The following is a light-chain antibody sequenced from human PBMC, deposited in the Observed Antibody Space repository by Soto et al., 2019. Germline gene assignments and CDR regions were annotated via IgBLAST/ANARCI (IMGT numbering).Light chain of an antibody. J-gene: IGKJ3*01. V-gene: IGKV3-20*01. CDR2: NTF. CDR1: QSFSTSY. Sequence: EIGLTQSPGTLSLSPGDRATLSCRASQSFSTSYLAWYQHKPGQAPRLLIHNTFTRATGIPDRFSGSGSGTDFTLTISRLGPEDFAVYYCQPYGGSPFTFGPGTKVDIK. CDR3: QPYGGSPFT.